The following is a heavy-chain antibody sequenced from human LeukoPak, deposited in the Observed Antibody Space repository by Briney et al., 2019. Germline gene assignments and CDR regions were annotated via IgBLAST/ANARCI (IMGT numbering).Heavy chain of an antibody. CDR3: ARLRSSSFYYYYMDV. CDR2: ISSSGSII. Sequence: GGSLRLSCAASGFTFSDYYMSWIRQAPGKGLEWVSYISSSGSIIYYADSVKGRFTISRDNAKNSLYLHMNSLRAEDTAVYYCARLRSSSFYYYYMDVWGKGTTVTVSS. CDR1: GFTFSDYY. V-gene: IGHV3-11*01. D-gene: IGHD6-6*01. J-gene: IGHJ6*03.